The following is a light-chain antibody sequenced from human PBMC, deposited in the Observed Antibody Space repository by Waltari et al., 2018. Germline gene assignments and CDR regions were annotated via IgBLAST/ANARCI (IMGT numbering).Light chain of an antibody. CDR1: QNILHSSNNKNY. CDR3: QQYYTTPLT. CDR2: WAS. Sequence: DIAMTQSPDSLAVSLGERATINCKSSQNILHSSNNKNYLAWYQQKAGQPPKVLIYWASTRDSGVPDRFSGSGSGTDFTLTISSLQAEDVAVYYCQQYYTTPLTFGPGTKVDIK. J-gene: IGKJ3*01. V-gene: IGKV4-1*01.